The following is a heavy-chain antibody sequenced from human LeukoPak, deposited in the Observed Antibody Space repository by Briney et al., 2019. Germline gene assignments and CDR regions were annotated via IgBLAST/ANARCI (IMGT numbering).Heavy chain of an antibody. CDR3: AKDPDYYYGSGSSYGMDV. CDR2: ISSSSSYI. CDR1: GFTFSSYS. V-gene: IGHV3-21*04. Sequence: GGSLRLSCAASGFTFSSYSMNWVRQAPGKGLEWVSSISSSSSYIYYADSVKGQFTISRDNSKNTLYLQMNSLRAEDTAVYYCAKDPDYYYGSGSSYGMDVWGQGTTVTVSS. J-gene: IGHJ6*02. D-gene: IGHD3-10*01.